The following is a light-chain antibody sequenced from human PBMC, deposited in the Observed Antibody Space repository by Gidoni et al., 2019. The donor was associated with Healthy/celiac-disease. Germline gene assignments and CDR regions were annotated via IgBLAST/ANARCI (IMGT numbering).Light chain of an antibody. CDR1: QSVLYSSNNKNY. V-gene: IGKV4-1*01. J-gene: IGKJ1*01. Sequence: DIVMTQSPDPRAVSLGERATINCKSSQSVLYSSNNKNYLAWYQQKPGQPPKLLIYWASTRESGFPDRFSGSGSGTDFTLTISSLQAEDVAVYYCQQYYSTPPTFGQGTKVEIK. CDR2: WAS. CDR3: QQYYSTPPT.